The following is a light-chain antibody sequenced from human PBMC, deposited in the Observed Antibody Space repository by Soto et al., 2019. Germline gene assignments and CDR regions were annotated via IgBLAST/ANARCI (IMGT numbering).Light chain of an antibody. CDR2: EVS. CDR1: SSDVGSYNR. J-gene: IGLJ1*01. CDR3: SSYTSSSTWV. Sequence: QSALTQPPSVSGSPGPSVTISCTGTSSDVGSYNRVSWYQQPPGTAPKLMIYEVSNRPSGVPDRFSGSKYGNTASLPISGLLAEDEADYYCSSYTSSSTWVFGTGTKLTVL. V-gene: IGLV2-18*02.